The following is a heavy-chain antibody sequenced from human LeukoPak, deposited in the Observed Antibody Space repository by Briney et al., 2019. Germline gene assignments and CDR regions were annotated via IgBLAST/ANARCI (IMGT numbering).Heavy chain of an antibody. CDR3: SRVSWFPGTSSYYMDV. CDR1: DGSISSYY. Sequence: AETRYLTCTAPDGSISSYYWSWIRQPPGKGLDCIRYIYYSGTTNYNPSLKSLVSISLDTSKNQFSLKLTSVTAADTAVYYCSRVSWFPGTSSYYMDVWGKGTTVSVSS. CDR2: IYYSGTT. V-gene: IGHV4-59*01. D-gene: IGHD1-1*01. J-gene: IGHJ6*03.